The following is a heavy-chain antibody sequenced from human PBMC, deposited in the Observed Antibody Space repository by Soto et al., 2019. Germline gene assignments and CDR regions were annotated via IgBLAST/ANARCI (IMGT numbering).Heavy chain of an antibody. J-gene: IGHJ4*02. CDR3: ARVSYSGSGWPYDKTFDY. Sequence: ASVKVSCKASGYTFTGYYMHWVRQAPGQGLEWMGWINPNSGGTNYAQKFQGRVTMTRDTSISTAYMELSRLRSDDTAVYYCARVSYSGSGWPYDKTFDYWGQGTLVTVSS. V-gene: IGHV1-2*02. D-gene: IGHD6-19*01. CDR1: GYTFTGYY. CDR2: INPNSGGT.